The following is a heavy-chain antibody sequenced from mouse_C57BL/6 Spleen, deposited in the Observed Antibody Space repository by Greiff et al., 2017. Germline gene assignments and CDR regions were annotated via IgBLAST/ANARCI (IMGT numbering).Heavy chain of an antibody. D-gene: IGHD1-1*01. V-gene: IGHV2-3*01. J-gene: IGHJ1*03. Sequence: QVQLKESGPGLVAPSQSLSITCTVSGFSLTSYGVSWVRQPPGKGLEWLGVKWGDGSTNYHSALISRLSISKDNSKSQVFLKLNSMQTDDTATYYCAKPDYYGSSAYWYFDVWGTGTTVTVSS. CDR2: KWGDGST. CDR3: AKPDYYGSSAYWYFDV. CDR1: GFSLTSYG.